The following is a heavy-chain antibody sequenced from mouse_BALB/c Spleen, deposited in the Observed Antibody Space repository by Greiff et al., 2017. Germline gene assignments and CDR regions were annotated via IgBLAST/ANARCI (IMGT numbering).Heavy chain of an antibody. CDR3: VIEVRREIAY. D-gene: IGHD2-14*01. Sequence: DVKLVESGGDLVKPGGSLKLSCAASGFTFSSYGMSWVRQTPDKRLEWVATISSGGSYTYYPDSVKGRFTISRDNAKNTLYLQMSSLKSEDTAMYYCVIEVRREIAYWGQGTLVTVSA. CDR1: GFTFSSYG. CDR2: ISSGGSYT. V-gene: IGHV5-6*02. J-gene: IGHJ3*01.